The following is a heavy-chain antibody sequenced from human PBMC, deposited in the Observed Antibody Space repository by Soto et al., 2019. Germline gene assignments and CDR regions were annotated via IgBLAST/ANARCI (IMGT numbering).Heavy chain of an antibody. CDR3: ARSGSGRHQSV. CDR2: INSDGSST. D-gene: IGHD3-10*01. CDR1: GFTFSSYW. J-gene: IGHJ6*02. V-gene: IGHV3-74*01. Sequence: EVQLVESGGGLVQTGGSLRLSCAASGFTFSSYWMHWFRKAPGKGLVWVSRINSDGSSTSYADSVKGRFTISRDNAKNTLYLPMNSLRAEDTAVYYCARSGSGRHQSVWGQGTTVTVSS.